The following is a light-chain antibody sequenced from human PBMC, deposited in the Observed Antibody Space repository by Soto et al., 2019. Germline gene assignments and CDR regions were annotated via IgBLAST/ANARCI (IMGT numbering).Light chain of an antibody. CDR1: QNIGTS. CDR2: KAS. V-gene: IGKV1-39*01. Sequence: DIQMTQSPSSLSASVGDRVTITCQASQNIGTSLNWYQQKPGKAPTALIYKASTMQGGVPLRFSGSGSGTDFTLTISSLQPEDFATYYCQQSYSTPRTFGQGTKVDIK. CDR3: QQSYSTPRT. J-gene: IGKJ1*01.